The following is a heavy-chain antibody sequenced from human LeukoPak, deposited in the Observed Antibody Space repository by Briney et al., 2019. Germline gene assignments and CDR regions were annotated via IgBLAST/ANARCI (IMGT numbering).Heavy chain of an antibody. CDR2: IWYDGSNK. J-gene: IGHJ4*02. CDR1: GFTFSSNG. D-gene: IGHD3-10*01. CDR3: ARDRGDGSGTYCDY. V-gene: IGHV3-33*01. Sequence: GGSLRLSCAASGFTFSSNGMHWVRQAPGKGLEWVAVIWYDGSNKYYADSVIGRFTISRDNSKNTLYLQMNSLRDEDTAVYYCARDRGDGSGTYCDYWGRGTLVTVSS.